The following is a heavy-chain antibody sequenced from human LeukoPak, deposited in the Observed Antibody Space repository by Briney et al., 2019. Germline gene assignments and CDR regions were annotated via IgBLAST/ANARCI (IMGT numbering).Heavy chain of an antibody. D-gene: IGHD3-10*01. CDR3: ARLWGDVTIFDS. J-gene: IGHJ4*02. CDR2: IYYSGST. Sequence: SETLSLTCTVSGGSISSYYWSWIRQPPGKGLEWIGYIYYSGSTNYNPSLKSRVTISVDTSKNQFSLKLSSVTAADTAVYYCARLWGDVTIFDSWGQGTLITVSS. V-gene: IGHV4-59*12. CDR1: GGSISSYY.